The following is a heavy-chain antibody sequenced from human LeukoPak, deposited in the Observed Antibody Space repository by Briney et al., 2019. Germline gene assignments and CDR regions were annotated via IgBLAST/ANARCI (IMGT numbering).Heavy chain of an antibody. D-gene: IGHD6-13*01. CDR2: ITTSDGNT. Sequence: GGSLRLSCAASGFTFSSYTMSWVRQAPGKGLEWVSTITTSDGNTYYADSVKGRFTVSRDNSKNTLYLQMNSLRAEDTAVYYCARGSSSWYFDYWGQGTLVTVSS. CDR3: ARGSSSWYFDY. J-gene: IGHJ4*02. CDR1: GFTFSSYT. V-gene: IGHV3-23*01.